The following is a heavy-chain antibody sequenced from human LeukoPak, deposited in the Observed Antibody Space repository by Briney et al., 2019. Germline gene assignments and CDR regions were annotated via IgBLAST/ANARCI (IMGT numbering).Heavy chain of an antibody. J-gene: IGHJ4*02. CDR1: GYTFTSYA. V-gene: IGHV1-69*13. Sequence: SVTVSCTASGYTFTSYAISWVRQAPGQGLEWMGGIIPIFGTANYAQKFQGRVTITADESTSTAYMELSSLRSEDTAVYYCARDLNDYGDYESNYWGQGTLVTVSS. D-gene: IGHD4-17*01. CDR2: IIPIFGTA. CDR3: ARDLNDYGDYESNY.